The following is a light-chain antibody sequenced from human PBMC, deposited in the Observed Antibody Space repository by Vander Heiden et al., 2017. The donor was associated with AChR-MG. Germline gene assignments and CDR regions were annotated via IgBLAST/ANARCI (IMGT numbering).Light chain of an antibody. CDR1: NIGSKS. J-gene: IGLJ3*02. Sequence: SYVLTQPPSVSVAPGKTARITCGGKNIGSKSVHWYQQRPGQAPVLVVYDDSDRPSGIPERFSGSNSGNTATLTISRVEAGDEADYYCQVWDSSSDSWVFGGGTKLTVL. CDR2: DDS. V-gene: IGLV3-21*03. CDR3: QVWDSSSDSWV.